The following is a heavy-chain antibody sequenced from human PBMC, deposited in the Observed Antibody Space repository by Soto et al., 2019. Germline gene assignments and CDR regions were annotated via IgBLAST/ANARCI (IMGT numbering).Heavy chain of an antibody. J-gene: IGHJ4*02. CDR2: IIPMFGTP. D-gene: IGHD1-26*01. Sequence: GASVNVSCKASGGAFTDYIFDWVRQAPGQGLEWIGGIIPMFGTPKYAQKFQHRVTISADVSTGTAYMELTRLRFDDTAVYYCAGGRDQPPVGLYFESWGEGTRVTVSS. CDR1: GGAFTDYI. V-gene: IGHV1-69*13. CDR3: AGGRDQPPVGLYFES.